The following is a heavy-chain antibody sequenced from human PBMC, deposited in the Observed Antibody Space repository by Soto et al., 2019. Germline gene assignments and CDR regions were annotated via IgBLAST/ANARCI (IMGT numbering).Heavy chain of an antibody. J-gene: IGHJ6*02. V-gene: IGHV3-30*18. Sequence: GGSLRLSCAASGFTFSSYGMHWVRQAPGKGLEWVAVISYDGSNKYYADSVKGRFTISRDNSKNTLHLQMNSLRAEDTAVYYCAKGFGVVIKTYHYYGMDVWGQGTTVTVSS. CDR2: ISYDGSNK. CDR3: AKGFGVVIKTYHYYGMDV. CDR1: GFTFSSYG. D-gene: IGHD3-3*01.